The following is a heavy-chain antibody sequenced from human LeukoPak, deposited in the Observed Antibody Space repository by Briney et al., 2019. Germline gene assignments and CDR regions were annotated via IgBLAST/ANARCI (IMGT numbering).Heavy chain of an antibody. J-gene: IGHJ4*02. CDR3: ARDGYYDFWSGYYTGYYFDY. V-gene: IGHV3-21*01. Sequence: PGGSLRLSCAASGFTFSSYSMNWVRQAPGKGLEWVSSISSSSSYIYYADSVKGRFTISRDNAKNSLYLQMNSLRAEDTAVYYCARDGYYDFWSGYYTGYYFDYWGQGTLVTVSS. CDR1: GFTFSSYS. CDR2: ISSSSSYI. D-gene: IGHD3-3*01.